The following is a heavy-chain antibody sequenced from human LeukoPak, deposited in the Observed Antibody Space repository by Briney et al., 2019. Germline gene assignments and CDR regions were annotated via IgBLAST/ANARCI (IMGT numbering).Heavy chain of an antibody. Sequence: SQTLSLTCTVSGGSISSGGYYWSWIRQHPGKGLEWIGYIYYSGSTYYNPSLKSRVTISVDTSKNQFSLKLSSVTAADTAVYYCARHVAGDYYYDSSGYYRGGNYFDYWGQGTLVTVSS. CDR1: GGSISSGGYY. CDR3: ARHVAGDYYYDSSGYYRGGNYFDY. J-gene: IGHJ4*02. V-gene: IGHV4-31*03. D-gene: IGHD3-22*01. CDR2: IYYSGST.